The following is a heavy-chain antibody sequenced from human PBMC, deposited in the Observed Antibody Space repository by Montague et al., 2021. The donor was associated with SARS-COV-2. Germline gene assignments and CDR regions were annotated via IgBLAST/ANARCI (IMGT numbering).Heavy chain of an antibody. D-gene: IGHD4-17*01. CDR2: IYWDDDK. J-gene: IGHJ4*02. CDR1: GFSLRTSGVG. CDR3: VHSYADYLFDY. Sequence: PALVKPTQTLTLTCSSSGFSLRTSGVGVGWIRQPPGEALEWLAVIYWDDDKRYSPSLKSRLTITKDTSKNQVVLTMTNMDPVDTATYYCVHSYADYLFDYWGQGTLVSVSS. V-gene: IGHV2-5*02.